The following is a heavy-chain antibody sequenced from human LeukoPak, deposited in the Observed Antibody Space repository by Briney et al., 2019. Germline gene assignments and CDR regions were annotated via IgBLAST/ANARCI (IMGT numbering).Heavy chain of an antibody. CDR2: IKQDGSEK. V-gene: IGHV3-7*01. D-gene: IGHD1-7*01. CDR3: ARDDDWNYEDS. Sequence: GGSLRLSCAASGFTFSNYWMSWVRQAPGKGLEWVANIKQDGSEKYYVNSVKGRFTISRDNAKNSLYLQMNSLRAEDTAIYFCARDDDWNYEDSWGQGTLVTVSS. CDR1: GFTFSNYW. J-gene: IGHJ4*02.